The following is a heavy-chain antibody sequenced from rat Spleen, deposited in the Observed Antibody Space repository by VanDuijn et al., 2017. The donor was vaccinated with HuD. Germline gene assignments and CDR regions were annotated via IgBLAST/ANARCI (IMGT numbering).Heavy chain of an antibody. V-gene: IGHV2-13*01. J-gene: IGHJ2*01. CDR2: IWAGGGS. CDR3: VRANRESYAHFDY. Sequence: QVQLKESGPGLVQPSQTLSLTCTVSGFSLTNYHVSWVRQSPGKSLVWVGSIWAGGGSNYNSAVQSRLSISRNTSKSQVFLRMNSLQTEDTATYYCVRANRESYAHFDYWGQGVMVIVSS. D-gene: IGHD1-12*01. CDR1: GFSLTNYH.